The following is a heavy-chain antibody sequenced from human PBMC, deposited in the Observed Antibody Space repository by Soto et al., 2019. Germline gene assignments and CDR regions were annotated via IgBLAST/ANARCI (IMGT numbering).Heavy chain of an antibody. CDR2: ISGSGGSI. D-gene: IGHD2-21*02. J-gene: IGHJ6*02. CDR1: GFIFSSSA. V-gene: IGHV3-23*01. CDR3: AKGGGDSLRYGMDV. Sequence: EVQLLDSGGGLVQPGGALRLSCSASGFIFSSSAMNWVRQAPGKGLEWVSAISGSGGSIYYADSVKGRFTIPRDNSKTTLYLQMDSLRAEDTAVYYCAKGGGDSLRYGMDVWGQGTTVTVSS.